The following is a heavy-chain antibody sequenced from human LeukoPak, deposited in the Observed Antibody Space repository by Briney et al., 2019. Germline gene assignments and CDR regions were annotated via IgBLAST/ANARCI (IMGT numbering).Heavy chain of an antibody. CDR1: GYTFTGYY. CDR3: ASTTSYCNGGTCFLAY. CDR2: INPNSGGT. J-gene: IGHJ4*02. Sequence: ASVKVSCKASGYTFTGYYMHWVRQAPGQGLEWMGWINPNSGGTNYAQKFQGRVTMTRDTSISTAYMELGRVTSDDTAVYYCASTTSYCNGGTCFLAYWGQGTLVTVSS. V-gene: IGHV1-2*02. D-gene: IGHD2-15*01.